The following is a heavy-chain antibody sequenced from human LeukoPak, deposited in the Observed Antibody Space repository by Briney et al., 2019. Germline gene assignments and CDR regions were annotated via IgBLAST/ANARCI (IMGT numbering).Heavy chain of an antibody. V-gene: IGHV1-8*03. CDR2: MNPNSGNT. D-gene: IGHD6-6*01. CDR3: ARIPIAARHEEFDY. J-gene: IGHJ4*02. CDR1: GYTFTSYD. Sequence: ASVKVSCKASGYTFTSYDINWVRQATGQGLEWMGWMNPNSGNTGYAQKFQGRVTITRNTSISTAYMELSSLRSEDTAVYYCARIPIAARHEEFDYWGQGTLVTVSS.